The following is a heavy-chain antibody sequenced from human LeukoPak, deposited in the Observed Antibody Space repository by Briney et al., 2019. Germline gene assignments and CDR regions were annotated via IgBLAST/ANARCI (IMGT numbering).Heavy chain of an antibody. Sequence: SETLSLTCPVSGGSISSYYWSWVRQPPGKGLEWIGYIYYSGSTNYNPSLKSRVTISVDTSKNQFSLKLSSVTAADTAVYYCARFSYDSSGSNYYFDYWGQGTLVTVSS. J-gene: IGHJ4*02. CDR2: IYYSGST. V-gene: IGHV4-59*01. CDR3: ARFSYDSSGSNYYFDY. D-gene: IGHD3-22*01. CDR1: GGSISSYY.